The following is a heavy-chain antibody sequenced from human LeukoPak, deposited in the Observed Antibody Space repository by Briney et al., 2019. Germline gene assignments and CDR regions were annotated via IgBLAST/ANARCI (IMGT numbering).Heavy chain of an antibody. CDR2: ISYSETT. Sequence: PSETLSLTCTVSGGSISTSHHYWGWIRQPPGKGLEWIGSISYSETTYYNPSLKSRVTMSVDTSKSQFSLKLGSVTAADTAFYYCARNLDTWGQGNLVTVSS. CDR1: GGSISTSHHY. V-gene: IGHV4-39*01. J-gene: IGHJ5*02. CDR3: ARNLDT.